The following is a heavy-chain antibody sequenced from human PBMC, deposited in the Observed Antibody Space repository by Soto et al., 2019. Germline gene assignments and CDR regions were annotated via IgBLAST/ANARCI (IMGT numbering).Heavy chain of an antibody. Sequence: ASVKVSCKASGCTFTGYYMHWVRQAPGQGLEWMGWINPNSGGTNYAQKFQGRVTMTRDTSISTAYMELSRLRSDDTAVYYCARGKGLWRWFDPWGQGTLVTVSS. CDR3: ARGKGLWRWFDP. J-gene: IGHJ5*02. D-gene: IGHD3-10*01. CDR1: GCTFTGYY. V-gene: IGHV1-2*02. CDR2: INPNSGGT.